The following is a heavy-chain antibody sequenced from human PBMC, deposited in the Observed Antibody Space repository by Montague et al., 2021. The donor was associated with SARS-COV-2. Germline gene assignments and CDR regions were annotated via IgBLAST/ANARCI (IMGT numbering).Heavy chain of an antibody. CDR2: INLNRSVE. CDR3: ARATLYRDV. J-gene: IGHJ6*03. V-gene: IGHV3-7*01. CDR1: GFIFGDNC. Sequence: SLRLSCAASGFIFGDNCMSWVRQAPGKGLEWVANINLNRSVEYYMESVKGRFTVSRDNARNSLYLQMNSLRVEDTAVYYCARATLYRDVWGGGTTVAVSS.